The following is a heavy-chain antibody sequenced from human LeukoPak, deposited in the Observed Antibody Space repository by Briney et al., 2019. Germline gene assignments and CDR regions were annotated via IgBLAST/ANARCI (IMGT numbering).Heavy chain of an antibody. CDR3: AREVYDFWSGYPPGGISAYYYYMDV. J-gene: IGHJ6*03. Sequence: ASVKVSCKASGYTFTSYDINWVRQAPGQGLEWMGWMNPNSGNTGYAQKFQGRVTMTRNTSISTAYMELSSLRSEDTAVYYCAREVYDFWSGYPPGGISAYYYYMDVWGKGTTVTVSS. V-gene: IGHV1-8*01. CDR2: MNPNSGNT. CDR1: GYTFTSYD. D-gene: IGHD3-3*01.